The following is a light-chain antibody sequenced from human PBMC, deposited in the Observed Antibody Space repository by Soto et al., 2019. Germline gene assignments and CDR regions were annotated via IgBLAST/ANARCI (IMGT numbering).Light chain of an antibody. Sequence: QPVLTQSSSASASLGSSVKLTCTLSSGHTEYTVAWHQQHPGKAPRYLMKLENSGAYNKGSGVPDRFSGSSSGADRYLTISNLQSDDEAHYYCETWNENTWVIGAGTKLTVL. J-gene: IGLJ3*02. CDR1: SGHTEYT. V-gene: IGLV4-60*01. CDR3: ETWNENTWV. CDR2: LENSGAY.